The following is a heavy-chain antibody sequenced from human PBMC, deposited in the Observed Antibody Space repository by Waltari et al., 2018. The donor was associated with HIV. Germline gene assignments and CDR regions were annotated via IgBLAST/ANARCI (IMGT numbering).Heavy chain of an antibody. CDR1: GGSIIGGDYY. CDR2: FTNGRT. J-gene: IGHJ4*02. D-gene: IGHD3-16*01. Sequence: QLQLQESGPGLVKPSETLSLTCTVSGGSIIGGDYYWDWTRQPPGQGLEWMGGFTNGRTYYAPSLKGRLAVSADTSKNHFSLWLSSVPAADTAVYYCARRVRGGSDYFDNWGRGVLVTVSS. V-gene: IGHV4-39*02. CDR3: ARRVRGGSDYFDN.